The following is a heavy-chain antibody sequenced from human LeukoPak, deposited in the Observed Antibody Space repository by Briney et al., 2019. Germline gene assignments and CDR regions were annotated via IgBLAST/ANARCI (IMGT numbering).Heavy chain of an antibody. CDR3: ARDSSIIDAFDI. Sequence: PSQTLSLTCTVSGGSISSGSYYWSWIRQPAGKGLEWIGRIYTSGSTNYNPSLKSRVTISVDTSKNQFSLKLSSVTAADTAVYYCARDSSIIDAFDIWGQGTMVTVSS. D-gene: IGHD3-10*01. CDR1: GGSISSGSYY. J-gene: IGHJ3*02. V-gene: IGHV4-61*02. CDR2: IYTSGST.